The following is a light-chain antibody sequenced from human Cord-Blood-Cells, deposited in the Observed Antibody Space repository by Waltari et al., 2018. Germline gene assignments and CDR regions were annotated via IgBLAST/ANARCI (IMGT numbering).Light chain of an antibody. CDR3: QQYGSSPT. J-gene: IGKJ3*01. CDR2: GAS. V-gene: IGKV3-20*01. CDR1: QSVSSSY. Sequence: EIVLTQNPGTLSLSPGERATLPCRASQSVSSSYLAWYQQKPGQAPRLLIYGASSRATGIPDRFSGSGSGTDFTLTISRLEPEDFAVYYCQQYGSSPTFGPGTKVDIK.